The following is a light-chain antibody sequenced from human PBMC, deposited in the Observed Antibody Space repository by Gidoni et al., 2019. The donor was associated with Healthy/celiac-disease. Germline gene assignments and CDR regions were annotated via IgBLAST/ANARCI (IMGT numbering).Light chain of an antibody. CDR2: GNS. CDR3: QSYDSSLSGVV. Sequence: QSLLTPPPSVSGAPGRTVTISCTGSSSNSGAGYDVHWYQQLPGTAPKLLIYGNSNRPSGVPDRFSGSKSGTSASLAITGLQAEDEADYYCQSYDSSLSGVVFGGGTKLTVL. V-gene: IGLV1-40*01. CDR1: SSNSGAGYD. J-gene: IGLJ2*01.